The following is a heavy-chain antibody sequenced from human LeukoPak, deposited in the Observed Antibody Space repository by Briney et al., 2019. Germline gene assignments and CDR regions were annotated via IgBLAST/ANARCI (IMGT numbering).Heavy chain of an antibody. V-gene: IGHV3-7*03. Sequence: GGSLRLSCAASGLTFSSHWMHWVRQAPGKGLEWVANIKQDGSEKYYVDSVKGRFTISRDNAKNSLYLQMNSLRAEDTAVYYCARGQGANNFGYWGQGTLVTVSS. CDR3: ARGQGANNFGY. CDR2: IKQDGSEK. CDR1: GLTFSSHW. J-gene: IGHJ4*02. D-gene: IGHD1-26*01.